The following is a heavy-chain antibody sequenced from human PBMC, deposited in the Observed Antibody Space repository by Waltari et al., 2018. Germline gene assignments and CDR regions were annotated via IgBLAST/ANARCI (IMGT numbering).Heavy chain of an antibody. Sequence: EVQLVESGGGLVQPGGSLRLSCAASGFTCSSYWMSWVRQAPGKGLEWVANIKQDGSEKYYVDSVKGRFTISRDNAKNSLYLQMNSLRAEDTAVYYCAREGWIQLWLRAYFDYWGQGTLVTVSS. D-gene: IGHD5-18*01. CDR2: IKQDGSEK. CDR1: GFTCSSYW. CDR3: AREGWIQLWLRAYFDY. J-gene: IGHJ4*02. V-gene: IGHV3-7*01.